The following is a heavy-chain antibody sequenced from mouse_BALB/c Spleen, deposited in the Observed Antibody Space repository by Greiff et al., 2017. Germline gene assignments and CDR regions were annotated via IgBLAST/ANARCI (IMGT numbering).Heavy chain of an antibody. J-gene: IGHJ4*01. Sequence: EVQRVESGGGLVQPKGSLKLSCAASGFTFNTYAMHWVCQAPGKGLEWVARIRSKSNNYATYYADSVKDRFTISRDDSQSMLYLQMNNLKTEDTAMYYCVRESYDGYYAMDYWGQGTSVTVSS. CDR2: IRSKSNNYAT. V-gene: IGHV10-3*03. CDR1: GFTFNTYA. D-gene: IGHD2-3*01. CDR3: VRESYDGYYAMDY.